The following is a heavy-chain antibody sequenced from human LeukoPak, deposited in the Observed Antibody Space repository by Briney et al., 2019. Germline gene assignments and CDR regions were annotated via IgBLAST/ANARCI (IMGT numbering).Heavy chain of an antibody. Sequence: SVKVSCKASGGTLNTHTFTWVRQAPGQGLEWMGKITPIIDVSKYAQKFQGRLTITADKSTATVYMELSGLKSEDTAVYYCARVNLRGSQYNWFDPWGQGTLVTVSS. CDR3: ARVNLRGSQYNWFDP. CDR1: GGTLNTHT. V-gene: IGHV1-69*02. D-gene: IGHD1-1*01. J-gene: IGHJ5*02. CDR2: ITPIIDVS.